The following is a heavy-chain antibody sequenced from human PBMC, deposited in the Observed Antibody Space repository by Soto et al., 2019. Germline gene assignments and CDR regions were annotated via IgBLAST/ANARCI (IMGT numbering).Heavy chain of an antibody. V-gene: IGHV1-69*12. D-gene: IGHD5-12*01. J-gene: IGHJ4*02. CDR1: GGTFSSYA. CDR3: ARGTLEMASINLLDS. CDR2: IIPIFGTT. Sequence: QVQLVQSGAEVKKPGSSVKVSCKASGGTFSSYAITWVRQAPGQGLEWMGGIIPIFGTTNYAQKFQGRVTSTADASTSTAYMEVSSLRSEHTAVYYCARGTLEMASINLLDSWGQGTLVTVSS.